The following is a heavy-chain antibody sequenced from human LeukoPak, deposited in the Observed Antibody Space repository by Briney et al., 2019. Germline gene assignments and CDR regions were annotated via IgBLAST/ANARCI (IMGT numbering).Heavy chain of an antibody. CDR2: IYYSGST. D-gene: IGHD1-26*01. J-gene: IGHJ4*02. CDR3: ARHRWELPAYFDY. V-gene: IGHV4-39*01. Sequence: SVTLSLTCTVSGGSISSSSYYWGWIRQPPGKGLEWIGSIYYSGSTYYNPSLKSRVTISVDTSKNQFSLKLSSVTAADTAVYYCARHRWELPAYFDYWGQGTLVTVSS. CDR1: GGSISSSSYY.